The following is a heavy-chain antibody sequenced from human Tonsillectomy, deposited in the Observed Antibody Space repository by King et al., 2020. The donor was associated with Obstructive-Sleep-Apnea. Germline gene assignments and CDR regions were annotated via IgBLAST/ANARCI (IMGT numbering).Heavy chain of an antibody. Sequence: VQLVESGGGLVQPGGSLRLSCAASGFTVSSNYMSWVRQAPGKGLEWVSVIYSGGSTYYADSVKGRFTISSDNSKNTLYLQMNSLRAEDTAVYYCARGVRTVSLKYYFDYWGQGTLVTVSS. CDR3: ARGVRTVSLKYYFDY. D-gene: IGHD1-1*01. CDR1: GFTVSSNY. CDR2: IYSGGST. J-gene: IGHJ4*02. V-gene: IGHV3-66*01.